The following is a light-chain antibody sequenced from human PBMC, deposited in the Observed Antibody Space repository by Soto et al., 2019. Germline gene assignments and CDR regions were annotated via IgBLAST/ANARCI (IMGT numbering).Light chain of an antibody. Sequence: LTQSPATVSLSAGERATLSCRASQSVSTYLAWYQQKPGQAPRLFIYDASNRATGIPARFSGSGSGTDFTLTISGLEPEDFAVYYCQQRSDWPPITFGQGTKVDTK. CDR2: DAS. CDR3: QQRSDWPPIT. J-gene: IGKJ1*01. V-gene: IGKV3-11*01. CDR1: QSVSTY.